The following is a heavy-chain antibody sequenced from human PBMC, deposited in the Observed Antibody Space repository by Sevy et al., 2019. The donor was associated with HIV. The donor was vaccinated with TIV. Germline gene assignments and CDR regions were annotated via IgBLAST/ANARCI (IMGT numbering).Heavy chain of an antibody. CDR2: FDTEDGET. J-gene: IGHJ4*02. Sequence: ASVKVSCKVSGYTLSQVSMHWVRQVPGKGLEWMGSFDTEDGETIYAQKFQGRLTMTEDTSTDTAYTVLSSLKSDDTAVCYCAITKDYYDSSGCPFDYWGQGTLVTVSS. V-gene: IGHV1-24*01. D-gene: IGHD3-22*01. CDR1: GYTLSQVS. CDR3: AITKDYYDSSGCPFDY.